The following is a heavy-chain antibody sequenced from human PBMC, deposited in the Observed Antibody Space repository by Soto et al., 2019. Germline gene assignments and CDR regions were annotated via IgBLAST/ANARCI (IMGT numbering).Heavy chain of an antibody. Sequence: GGSLRLSCAASGFTFGAYSMNWVRQAPGKGLEWISYISSLSSPRYDAESVEGRFIISRNNAKNSLYLQMNSLRDEDTAVYFCVREDILGARSFDYWGQGTRVTVSS. J-gene: IGHJ4*02. D-gene: IGHD1-26*01. CDR3: VREDILGARSFDY. CDR2: ISSLSSPR. CDR1: GFTFGAYS. V-gene: IGHV3-48*02.